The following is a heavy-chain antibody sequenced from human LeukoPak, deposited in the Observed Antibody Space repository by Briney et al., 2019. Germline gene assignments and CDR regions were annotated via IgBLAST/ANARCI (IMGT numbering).Heavy chain of an antibody. D-gene: IGHD1-7*01. Sequence: SETLSLTCTVSGYSISSGYYWGWIWQPPGKGLEWIGSIYYSGSTYYNPSLKSRVTISVDTSKNQFSLKLSSVTAADTAVYYCARAPTGTTRGRGWFDPWGQGTLVTVSS. CDR3: ARAPTGTTRGRGWFDP. CDR2: IYYSGST. J-gene: IGHJ5*02. V-gene: IGHV4-38-2*02. CDR1: GYSISSGYY.